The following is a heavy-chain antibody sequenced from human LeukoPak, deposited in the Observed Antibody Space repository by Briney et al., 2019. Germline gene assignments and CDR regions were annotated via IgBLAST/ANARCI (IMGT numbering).Heavy chain of an antibody. CDR1: GFTFSSHA. CDR3: AKDGGGSLEWLPPMDV. J-gene: IGHJ6*02. Sequence: GGSLRLSCAASGFTFSSHAMGWVRQAPGKGLEWVSSISGSGGSTYYGDSVKGRFTISRDNSKNTLYLQMNSLRAEDTAVYYCAKDGGGSLEWLPPMDVWGQGTTVTVSS. D-gene: IGHD3-3*01. CDR2: ISGSGGST. V-gene: IGHV3-23*01.